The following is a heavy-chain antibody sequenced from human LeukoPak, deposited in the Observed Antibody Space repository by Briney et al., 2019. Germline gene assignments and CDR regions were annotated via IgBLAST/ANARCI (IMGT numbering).Heavy chain of an antibody. J-gene: IGHJ4*02. Sequence: SETLSLTCTVSGGSISTSSYYWCWIRQPPGKGLEWIGTIYYSGSTYYNPSFKSRLTISVDTSKNQFSLKLSSAAAADTAVYYCARIMPTVGLCSFDYWGQGTLVTVSA. CDR1: GGSISTSSYY. CDR3: ARIMPTVGLCSFDY. D-gene: IGHD4-11*01. V-gene: IGHV4-39*01. CDR2: IYYSGST.